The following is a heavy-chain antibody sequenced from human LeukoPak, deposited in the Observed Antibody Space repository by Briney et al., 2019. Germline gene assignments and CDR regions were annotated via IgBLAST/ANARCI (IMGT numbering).Heavy chain of an antibody. Sequence: PGGSLRLSCAASGITFSSYGMHWVRQAPGKGLEWVAFIRYDGSNKYYADSVKGRFTISRDNSKNTLYLQMNSLRAEDTAVYYCAKDPYDILTGEWGVYWGQGTLVTVSS. CDR3: AKDPYDILTGEWGVY. CDR2: IRYDGSNK. V-gene: IGHV3-30*02. J-gene: IGHJ4*02. CDR1: GITFSSYG. D-gene: IGHD3-9*01.